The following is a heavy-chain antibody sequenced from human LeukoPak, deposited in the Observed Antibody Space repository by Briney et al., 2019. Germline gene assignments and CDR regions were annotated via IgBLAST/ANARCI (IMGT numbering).Heavy chain of an antibody. CDR2: ITSSSYI. CDR3: ARGQTYSGSYYLPFDY. Sequence: GGSLRLSCAASGFTFSSYNMNWVRQAPGKGPEWVSSITSSSYIYYADSVKGRFTISRDNAKNSLYLQMNSLRAEDTAVYYCARGQTYSGSYYLPFDYWGQGTLVTVSS. CDR1: GFTFSSYN. V-gene: IGHV3-21*06. D-gene: IGHD1-26*01. J-gene: IGHJ4*02.